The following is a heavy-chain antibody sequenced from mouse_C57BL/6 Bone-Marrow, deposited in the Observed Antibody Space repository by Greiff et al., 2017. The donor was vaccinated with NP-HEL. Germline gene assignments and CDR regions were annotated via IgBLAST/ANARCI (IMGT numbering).Heavy chain of an antibody. Sequence: VQLQQSGPELVKPGASVKISCKASGYSFTGYYMNWVKQSPEKSLEWIGEINPSTGGTTYNQKFKAKATLTVDKSSSTAYMQLKSLTSEDSAVYYCARSNWWYFDVWGTGTTVTVSS. D-gene: IGHD4-1*01. CDR3: ARSNWWYFDV. CDR1: GYSFTGYY. V-gene: IGHV1-42*01. J-gene: IGHJ1*03. CDR2: INPSTGGT.